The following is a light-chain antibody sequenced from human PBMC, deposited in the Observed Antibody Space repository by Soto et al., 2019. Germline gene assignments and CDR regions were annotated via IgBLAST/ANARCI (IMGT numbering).Light chain of an antibody. Sequence: EIVMTQSPATLSASVGERVILTCRASRSVSSDLAWYQQKPGKAPRLLIYGASNRATGIPARFSGSGSGTEVSLPTSSLQSADFSVYYCRQYNHCPSFTFGGGTKLEIK. CDR1: RSVSSD. CDR3: RQYNHCPSFT. V-gene: IGKV3-15*01. CDR2: GAS. J-gene: IGKJ4*01.